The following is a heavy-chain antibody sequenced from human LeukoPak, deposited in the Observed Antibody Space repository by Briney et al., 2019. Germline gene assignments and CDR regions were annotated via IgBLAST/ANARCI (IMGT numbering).Heavy chain of an antibody. V-gene: IGHV3-21*01. CDR2: ISSSSSYI. J-gene: IGHJ4*02. CDR1: GFTFSSYS. D-gene: IGHD2-2*01. CDR3: ARGGPYCSSTSCYYLGPIDY. Sequence: GGSLRLSCAASGFTFSSYSMNWVRQAPGKGLEWVSSISSSSSYIYYADSVKGRFTISRDNAKNSLYLQMNSLRAEDTAVYYCARGGPYCSSTSCYYLGPIDYWGQGTLVTVSP.